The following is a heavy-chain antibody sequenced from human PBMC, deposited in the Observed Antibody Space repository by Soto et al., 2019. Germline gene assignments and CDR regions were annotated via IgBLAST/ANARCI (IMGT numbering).Heavy chain of an antibody. CDR1: GYSFTCYF. Sequence: QVQRVQTGAEVQKPGASVKVSCKASGYSFTCYFMHWVRQVPGQGLEWMGWTNPKSGVTKYPQKFQGSVTMTRDTSISTAYMELTRLRSDDTAVYYWASAHVRLQLGSGAYWGQGTLVTVSS. CDR2: TNPKSGVT. D-gene: IGHD3-10*01. CDR3: ASAHVRLQLGSGAY. V-gene: IGHV1-2*02. J-gene: IGHJ4*02.